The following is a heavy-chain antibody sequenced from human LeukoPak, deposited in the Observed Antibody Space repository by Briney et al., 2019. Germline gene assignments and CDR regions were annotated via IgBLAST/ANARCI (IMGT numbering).Heavy chain of an antibody. Sequence: PSETLSLTCTVSXGXXXXXXXXXSXXXXXXXXGXEWIXYIYYSGSTYYNPSLKSRVTMSVDTSKNQFSLRLSSVTAADTAVYYCASESTYRYNFWGQGTLVTVSS. CDR1: XGXXXXXXXX. CDR2: IYYSGST. CDR3: ASESTYRYNF. J-gene: IGHJ4*02. D-gene: IGHD5-18*01. V-gene: IGHV4-31*03.